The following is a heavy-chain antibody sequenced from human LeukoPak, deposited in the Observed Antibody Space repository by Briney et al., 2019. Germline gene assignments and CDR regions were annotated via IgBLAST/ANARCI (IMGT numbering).Heavy chain of an antibody. CDR2: MNPNSGNT. V-gene: IGHV1-8*01. Sequence: GASVKVSCKASGYTFTSYDINWVRQDTGQGLEWIGCMNPNSGNTGYAQKFQGRVTMTRNTSISTAYMELSSLRSEDTAVYYCARTGEYYDFWSGYLKGNWFDPWGQGTLVTVSS. J-gene: IGHJ5*02. CDR3: ARTGEYYDFWSGYLKGNWFDP. CDR1: GYTFTSYD. D-gene: IGHD3-3*01.